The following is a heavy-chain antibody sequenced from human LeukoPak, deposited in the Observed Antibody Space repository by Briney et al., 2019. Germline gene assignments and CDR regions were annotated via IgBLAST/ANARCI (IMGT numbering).Heavy chain of an antibody. CDR3: ARGYSYDSSGLDY. CDR1: GGSISSHY. V-gene: IGHV4-59*11. J-gene: IGHJ4*02. Sequence: ASQSLCLTCGVSGGSISSHYRRGVRGPPRRGREWGGYIYYSGSTKYSTYLKSRVNISVETSKNQFSLTLSSVTAADTAVYYCARGYSYDSSGLDYRGQGTLVTVSS. D-gene: IGHD3-22*01. CDR2: IYYSGST.